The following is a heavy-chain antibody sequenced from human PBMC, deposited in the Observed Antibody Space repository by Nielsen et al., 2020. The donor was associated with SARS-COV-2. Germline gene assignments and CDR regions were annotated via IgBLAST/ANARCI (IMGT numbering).Heavy chain of an antibody. V-gene: IGHV1-69*04. CDR1: GGTFSSYT. Sequence: SVKVSCKASGGTFSSYTISWVRQAPGQGLEWMGRIIPILGIANYAQKFQGRVTITADKSTSTAYMELSSLRSEDTAVYYCARDVLVGATGGYFDYWGQGILVTVSS. D-gene: IGHD1-26*01. CDR2: IIPILGIA. CDR3: ARDVLVGATGGYFDY. J-gene: IGHJ4*02.